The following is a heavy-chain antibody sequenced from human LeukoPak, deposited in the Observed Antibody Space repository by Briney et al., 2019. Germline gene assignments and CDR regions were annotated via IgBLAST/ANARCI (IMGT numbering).Heavy chain of an antibody. Sequence: GASVKVSWKASGYTFTSYAMNWVRQAAGQGLEWMGWINTNTGNPTYAQGFTGRFVFSLDTSASTAYLQISSLKAEDTAVYYCARPPYYVFWSGYPWGAFDIWGQGTMVTVSS. D-gene: IGHD3-3*01. V-gene: IGHV7-4-1*02. CDR3: ARPPYYVFWSGYPWGAFDI. CDR1: GYTFTSYA. CDR2: INTNTGNP. J-gene: IGHJ3*02.